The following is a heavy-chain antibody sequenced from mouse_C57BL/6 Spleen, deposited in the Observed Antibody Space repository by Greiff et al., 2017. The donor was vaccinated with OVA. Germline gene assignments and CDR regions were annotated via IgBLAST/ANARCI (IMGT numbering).Heavy chain of an antibody. CDR2: IRSKSNNYAT. CDR3: VRQAHGFAY. CDR1: GFSFNTYA. V-gene: IGHV10-1*01. J-gene: IGHJ3*01. D-gene: IGHD1-3*01. Sequence: EVQGVESGGGLVQPKGSLKLSCAASGFSFNTYAMNWVRQAPGKGLEWVARIRSKSNNYATYYADSVKDRFTISRDDSESMLYLQMNNLKTEDTAMYYCVRQAHGFAYWGQGTLVTVSA.